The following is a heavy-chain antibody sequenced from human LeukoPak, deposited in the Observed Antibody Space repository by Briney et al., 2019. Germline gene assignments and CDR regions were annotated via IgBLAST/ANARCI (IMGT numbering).Heavy chain of an antibody. CDR2: ISGSGGST. CDR3: AKLDTIFGGLSLDVWSDAFDI. J-gene: IGHJ3*02. Sequence: GGSLRLSCAASGFTFSSYAMSWVRQAPGKGLEWVSAISGSGGSTYYADSVKGRFTISRDNSKNSLYLQMNSLRAEDTAVYYCAKLDTIFGGLSLDVWSDAFDIWGQGTMVTVSS. V-gene: IGHV3-23*01. CDR1: GFTFSSYA. D-gene: IGHD3-3*01.